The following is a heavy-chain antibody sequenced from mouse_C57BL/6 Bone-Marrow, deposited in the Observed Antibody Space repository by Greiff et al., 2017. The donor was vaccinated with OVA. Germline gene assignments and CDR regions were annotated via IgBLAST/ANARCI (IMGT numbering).Heavy chain of an antibody. D-gene: IGHD1-2*01. V-gene: IGHV3-6*01. CDR3: ERAYYGNYYAMDY. CDR1: GYSITSGYY. J-gene: IGHJ4*01. CDR2: ISYDGSN. Sequence: EVQLQESGPGLVKPSQSLSLTCSVTGYSITSGYYWNWIRQFPGNKLEWMGYISYDGSNNYNPSLKNRISITRDTSKNQFFLKLNSVTTEDTATYYCERAYYGNYYAMDYWGQGTSVTVSS.